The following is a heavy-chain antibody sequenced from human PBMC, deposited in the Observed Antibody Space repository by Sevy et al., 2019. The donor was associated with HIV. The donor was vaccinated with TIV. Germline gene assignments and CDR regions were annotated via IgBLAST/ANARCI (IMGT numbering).Heavy chain of an antibody. CDR3: ASGAYYYASRTENFDY. CDR1: GFTFSSYG. D-gene: IGHD3-10*01. Sequence: GGSLRLSCAASGFTFSSYGMHWVRQAPGKGLEWVALIWYDGSSKYYADSVKGRFTISRDNSKNTLYLQMNSLRAEDTAAYYWASGAYYYASRTENFDYWGQGTLVTVSS. J-gene: IGHJ4*02. V-gene: IGHV3-33*01. CDR2: IWYDGSSK.